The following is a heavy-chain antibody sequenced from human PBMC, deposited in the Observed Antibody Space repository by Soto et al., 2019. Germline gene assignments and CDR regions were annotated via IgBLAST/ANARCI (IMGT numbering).Heavy chain of an antibody. J-gene: IGHJ6*02. CDR1: GGSISSGGYY. V-gene: IGHV4-31*03. D-gene: IGHD3-10*01. CDR3: ARSMVRGVNDYYYYGMDV. CDR2: IDYSGST. Sequence: QVQLQESGPGLVKPSQTLSLTCTVSGGSISSGGYYWSWIRQHPGKGLEWIGYIDYSGSTYYNPSLKSRVTISVDTSKNQFSLKLSFVTAADTAVYYCARSMVRGVNDYYYYGMDVWGQGTTVTVSS.